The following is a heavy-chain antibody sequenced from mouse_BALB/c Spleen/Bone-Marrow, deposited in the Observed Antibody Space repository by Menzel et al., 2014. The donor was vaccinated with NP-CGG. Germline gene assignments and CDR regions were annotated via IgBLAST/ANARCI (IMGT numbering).Heavy chain of an antibody. Sequence: VHLVESGPGLVQPSQSLSITCTVSGFSLTTYGVHWVRQSPGKGLEWLGVIWSGGNTDYNAAFISRLSISKDNSKSXVFFKMNSLQANDTAIYYCARNSRIYYDYEGYAMDYWGQGTSVTVSS. CDR3: ARNSRIYYDYEGYAMDY. CDR2: IWSGGNT. J-gene: IGHJ4*01. D-gene: IGHD2-4*01. CDR1: GFSLTTYG. V-gene: IGHV2-2*02.